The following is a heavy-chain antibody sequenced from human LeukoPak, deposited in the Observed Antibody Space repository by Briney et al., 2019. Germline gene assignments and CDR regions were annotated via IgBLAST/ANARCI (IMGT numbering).Heavy chain of an antibody. D-gene: IGHD1-26*01. Sequence: GGSLRLSCAASGFTFSNYNMNWVRQAPGKGLEWVSSITSTSSYIYYADSVRGRFTISRDNAKNSLYLQMNSLRAEDTALYFCARDPYSGSYGNYYYYYMDVWGKGTTVTISS. CDR3: ARDPYSGSYGNYYYYYMDV. J-gene: IGHJ6*03. V-gene: IGHV3-21*01. CDR2: ITSTSSYI. CDR1: GFTFSNYN.